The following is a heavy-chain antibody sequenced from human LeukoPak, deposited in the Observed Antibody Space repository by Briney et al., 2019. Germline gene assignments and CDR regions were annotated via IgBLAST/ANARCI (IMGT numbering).Heavy chain of an antibody. CDR3: ARDGDSSSNWFDP. V-gene: IGHV3-48*01. CDR1: GFTSSSYS. D-gene: IGHD6-6*01. Sequence: GGSLRLSCAASGFTSSSYSMNWVRQAPGKGLEWVSYISSSSSTIYYADSVKGRFTISRDNAKNSLYLQMNSLRAEDTAVYYCARDGDSSSNWFDPWGQGTLVTVSS. CDR2: ISSSSSTI. J-gene: IGHJ5*02.